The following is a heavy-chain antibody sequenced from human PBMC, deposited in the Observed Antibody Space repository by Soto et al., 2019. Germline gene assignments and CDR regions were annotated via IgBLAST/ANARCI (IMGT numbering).Heavy chain of an antibody. Sequence: SETLSLTCTVSGGSISLSSNYWCLIRHPPGKGLEWIGSIYYSGSTYYNPSLKSRVTISVDTSKNQFSLKLSSVTAADTAVYYCARQYSTQDYSNYRYRTNPDHFDYRGQGTLVTVSS. CDR3: ARQYSTQDYSNYRYRTNPDHFDY. CDR1: GGSISLSSNY. CDR2: IYYSGST. V-gene: IGHV4-39*01. D-gene: IGHD4-4*01. J-gene: IGHJ4*02.